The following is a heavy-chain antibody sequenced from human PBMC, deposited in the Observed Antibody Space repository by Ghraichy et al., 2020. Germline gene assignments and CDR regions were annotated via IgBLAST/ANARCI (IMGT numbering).Heavy chain of an antibody. CDR1: GFTFSSYA. Sequence: GGSLRLSCAASGFTFSSYAMHWVRQAPGKGLEWVSVMFYDGSNKYYEDSVKGRFTISRDNSKNTLYLQMNSLRAEDTAVYYCARGVNGLYVFGHGTPGTVSS. CDR2: MFYDGSNK. J-gene: IGHJ6*02. CDR3: ARGVNGLYV. V-gene: IGHV3-30*03. D-gene: IGHD1-1*01.